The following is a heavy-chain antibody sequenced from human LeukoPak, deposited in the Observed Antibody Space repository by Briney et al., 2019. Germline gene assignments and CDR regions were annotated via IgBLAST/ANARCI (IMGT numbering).Heavy chain of an antibody. CDR2: INTNTEKS. D-gene: IGHD6-25*01. Sequence: GASVKVSCKVSGYSITNYAILWVRQAPGQGLEWMGWINTNTEKSTYAPGFTGRYVFSLDSSVNTAYLQISSLKAEDTALYYCATGGGYRFAYWGQGTLVTVSS. V-gene: IGHV7-4-1*02. J-gene: IGHJ4*02. CDR1: GYSITNYA. CDR3: ATGGGYRFAY.